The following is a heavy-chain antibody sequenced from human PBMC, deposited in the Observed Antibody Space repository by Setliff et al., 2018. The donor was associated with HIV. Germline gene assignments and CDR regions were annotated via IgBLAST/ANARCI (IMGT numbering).Heavy chain of an antibody. Sequence: SETLSLTCTVSGGSISSSSYYWGWIRQPPGKGLEWIGSIDYSGSTSYNPSLKSRVTVSVDTPENQFSLKLSSVAAADTAVYYCARTMGVTYFDYWGQGTLVTVSS. CDR2: IDYSGST. CDR3: ARTMGVTYFDY. V-gene: IGHV4-39*01. CDR1: GGSISSSSYY. D-gene: IGHD1-26*01. J-gene: IGHJ4*02.